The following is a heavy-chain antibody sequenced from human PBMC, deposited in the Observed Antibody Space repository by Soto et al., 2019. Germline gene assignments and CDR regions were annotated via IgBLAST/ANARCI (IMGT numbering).Heavy chain of an antibody. J-gene: IGHJ5*02. CDR1: GGSISSSSYY. CDR3: ARPMESEDNWFDP. Sequence: QLQLQESGPGLVKPSETLSLTCTVSGGSISSSSYYWGWIRQPPGKGLEWIGSIYYSGSTYYNPSLKSRVTISVDTSKNQFSLKLSSVTAADTAVYYCARPMESEDNWFDPWGQGTLVTVSS. D-gene: IGHD3-10*01. V-gene: IGHV4-39*01. CDR2: IYYSGST.